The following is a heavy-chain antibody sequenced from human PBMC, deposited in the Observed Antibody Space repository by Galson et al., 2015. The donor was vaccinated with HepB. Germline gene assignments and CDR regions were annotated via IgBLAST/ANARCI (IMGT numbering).Heavy chain of an antibody. CDR2: IIPILGIA. J-gene: IGHJ3*02. D-gene: IGHD6-19*01. CDR1: GGTFSSYT. CDR3: ARALAPYSSGWVDAFDI. Sequence: SVKVSCKASGGTFSSYTISWVRQAPGQGLEWMGRIIPILGIANHAQKFQGRVTITADKSTSTAYMELSSLRSEDTAVYYCARALAPYSSGWVDAFDIWGQGTMVTVSS. V-gene: IGHV1-69*02.